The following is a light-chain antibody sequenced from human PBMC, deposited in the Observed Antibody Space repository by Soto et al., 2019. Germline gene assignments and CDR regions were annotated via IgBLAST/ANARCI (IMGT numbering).Light chain of an antibody. CDR3: QSYDSSLSGVV. CDR2: GDS. V-gene: IGLV1-40*01. J-gene: IGLJ2*01. CDR1: SSNVGAGYD. Sequence: QSALTQPPSVSGAPGQRVTISCTGSSSNVGAGYDVHWYQQLPGTAPKLLMYGDSNRPSGVPDRFSGSKSGTSASLAITGLQAEDEADYYCQSYDSSLSGVVFGGGTKLTV.